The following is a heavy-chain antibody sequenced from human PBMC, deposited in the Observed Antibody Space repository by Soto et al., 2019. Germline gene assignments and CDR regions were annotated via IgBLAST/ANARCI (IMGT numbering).Heavy chain of an antibody. CDR2: IYYSGST. CDR1: GCSISSYY. D-gene: IGHD2-8*02. V-gene: IGHV4-59*01. Sequence: PSETLSLTCTFSGCSISSYYWSWIRQPPGKGLEWIGYIYYSGSTNYNPSLKSRVTISVDTSKNQFSLKLSSVTAADTAVYYCARVAGTEYWFDPWGQGTLVTVS. J-gene: IGHJ5*02. CDR3: ARVAGTEYWFDP.